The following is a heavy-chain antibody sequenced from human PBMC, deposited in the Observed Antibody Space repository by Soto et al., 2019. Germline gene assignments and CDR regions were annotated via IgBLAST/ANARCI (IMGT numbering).Heavy chain of an antibody. V-gene: IGHV1-18*01. CDR3: ARDGRKFVPNAEYFDL. J-gene: IGHJ3*01. CDR2: ISAYNGDT. D-gene: IGHD2-8*01. CDR1: GYTFRNYG. Sequence: QVQLLQSGPEVKKPGASVKLSCKDSGYTFRNYGINWVRQTHGQGRDWMGWISAYNGDTNYAQNFQRRVTLATDTPARTACLELRSLKSDDTAMYYCARDGRKFVPNAEYFDLWGQGTTVTVSS.